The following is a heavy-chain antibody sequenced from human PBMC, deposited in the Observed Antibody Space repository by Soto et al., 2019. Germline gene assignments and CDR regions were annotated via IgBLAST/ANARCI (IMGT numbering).Heavy chain of an antibody. D-gene: IGHD4-4*01. CDR1: GYTFTSYG. CDR2: ISAYNGNT. V-gene: IGHV1-18*01. CDR3: ARTVSTMTTVSPYGMDV. J-gene: IGHJ6*02. Sequence: ASEKVSCKASGYTFTSYGISWVRQAPGQGLEWMGWISAYNGNTTYAQKLQGRVTMTTDTSTSTAYMVLRSLRSDDTAVYYCARTVSTMTTVSPYGMDVWGQGTTVTVSS.